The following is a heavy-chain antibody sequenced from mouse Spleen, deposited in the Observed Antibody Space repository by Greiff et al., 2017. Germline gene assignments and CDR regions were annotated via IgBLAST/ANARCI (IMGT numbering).Heavy chain of an antibody. CDR1: GFTFSDFY. CDR3: ARALTDYGRAMDY. Sequence: EVHLVESGGGLVQPGGSLRLSCATSGFTFSDFYMEWVRQPPGKRLAWIAASRNKANDYTTEYSASVKGRFIVSRDTSQSILYLQMNALRAEDTDIYYCARALTDYGRAMDYWGQGTSVTVSS. D-gene: IGHD1-1*01. V-gene: IGHV7-1*02. CDR2: SRNKANDYTT. J-gene: IGHJ4*01.